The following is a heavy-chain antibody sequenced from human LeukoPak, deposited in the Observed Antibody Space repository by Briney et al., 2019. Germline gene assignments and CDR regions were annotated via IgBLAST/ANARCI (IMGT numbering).Heavy chain of an antibody. CDR2: ISYDGSNK. Sequence: GGSLRLSCAASGFTFSSYAMHWVRQAPGKGLEWVAVISYDGSNKYYADSVKGRFTISRDNSKNTLYLQMNSLRAEDTAVYYCARGSYYYDSSPLYWGQGTLVTVSS. CDR1: GFTFSSYA. J-gene: IGHJ4*02. D-gene: IGHD3-22*01. V-gene: IGHV3-30-3*01. CDR3: ARGSYYYDSSPLY.